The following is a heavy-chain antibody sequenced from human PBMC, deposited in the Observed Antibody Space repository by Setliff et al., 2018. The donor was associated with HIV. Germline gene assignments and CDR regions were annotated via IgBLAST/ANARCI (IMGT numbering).Heavy chain of an antibody. CDR3: ARVALSVTIVSRRAFDI. CDR2: MHYSGTT. Sequence: PSETLSLTCIVSGGSTSSSSNYWGRIRQSPGKGLVWIGNMHYSGTTYYNPSLKSRVMISVDTSKNHFSLNLRSVTAADTAVYYCARVALSVTIVSRRAFDIWGQGTMVTVSS. CDR1: GGSTSSSSNY. D-gene: IGHD6-6*01. V-gene: IGHV4-39*07. J-gene: IGHJ3*02.